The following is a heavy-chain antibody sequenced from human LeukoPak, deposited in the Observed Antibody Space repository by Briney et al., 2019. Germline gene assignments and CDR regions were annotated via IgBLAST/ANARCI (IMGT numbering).Heavy chain of an antibody. J-gene: IGHJ5*02. CDR3: ARDYSSIAASLGFDP. Sequence: GASVKVSCKASGYTFTGYYMHWVRQAPGQGLEWMGWISSNSGGTNYAQKFQGRVTMTRDTSISTAYMELSRLRSDDTAVYYCARDYSSIAASLGFDPWGQGTLVTVSS. CDR2: ISSNSGGT. V-gene: IGHV1-2*02. D-gene: IGHD6-6*01. CDR1: GYTFTGYY.